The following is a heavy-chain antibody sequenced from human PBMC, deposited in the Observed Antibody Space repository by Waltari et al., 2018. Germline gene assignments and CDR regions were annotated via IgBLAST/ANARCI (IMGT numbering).Heavy chain of an antibody. V-gene: IGHV3-66*01. D-gene: IGHD4-17*01. Sequence: EVQLVESGGGLVQPGGSLRLSCAASGFTVSSHYMSWVRQAPGKGLEWVSVIYSGGSTYYADSVKGRFTISRDNSKNTLYLQMNSLRAEDTAVYYCARDTTVVPLGYWGQGTLVTVSS. J-gene: IGHJ4*02. CDR3: ARDTTVVPLGY. CDR2: IYSGGST. CDR1: GFTVSSHY.